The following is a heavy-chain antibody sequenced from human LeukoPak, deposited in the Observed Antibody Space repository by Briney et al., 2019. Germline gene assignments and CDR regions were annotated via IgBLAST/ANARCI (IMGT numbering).Heavy chain of an antibody. D-gene: IGHD2-21*02. CDR1: GFTFSSYA. CDR2: ISTTGGST. CDR3: VKVNQGWGLVVYDY. J-gene: IGHJ4*02. Sequence: GGSLRLSCSASGFTFSSYAMHWVRQAPGKGLEYVSAISTTGGSTYYADSVKGRFTISRDNSKNTLYLQMSSLRAEDTAVYYCVKVNQGWGLVVYDYWGQGTLVTVSS. V-gene: IGHV3-64D*06.